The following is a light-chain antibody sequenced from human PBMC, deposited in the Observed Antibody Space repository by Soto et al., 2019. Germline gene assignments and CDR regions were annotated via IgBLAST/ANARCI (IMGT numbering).Light chain of an antibody. J-gene: IGLJ1*01. CDR1: NIGTKG. CDR3: QVWAGSNDHHV. Sequence: SYDLAQSPSVSVAPGQTATITCGGDNIGTKGVHWYKHKPGQAPILVVTDDDDRPSGIPERISGSNSGNTATLTIINVEGGDEADYYCQVWAGSNDHHVFGSGNKVTVL. V-gene: IGLV3-21*02. CDR2: DDD.